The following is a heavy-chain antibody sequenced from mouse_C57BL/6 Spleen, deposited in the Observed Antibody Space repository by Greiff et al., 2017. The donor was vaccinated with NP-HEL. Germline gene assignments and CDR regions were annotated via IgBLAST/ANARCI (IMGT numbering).Heavy chain of an antibody. CDR1: GYTFTSYW. J-gene: IGHJ3*01. Sequence: QVQLQQPGAELVKPGASVKLSCKASGYTFTSYWMQWVKQRPGQGLEWIGEIDPSDSYTNFNQKFKGKATLTVDTSSSTAYMQLSNLTSEDSAVYYCARRGSYYSNPWFAYWGQGTLVTVSA. V-gene: IGHV1-50*01. D-gene: IGHD2-5*01. CDR2: IDPSDSYT. CDR3: ARRGSYYSNPWFAY.